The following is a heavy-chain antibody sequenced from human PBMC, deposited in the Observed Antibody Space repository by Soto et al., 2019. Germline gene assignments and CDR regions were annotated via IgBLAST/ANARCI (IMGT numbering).Heavy chain of an antibody. J-gene: IGHJ3*02. V-gene: IGHV3-23*01. CDR1: GFSFSTYA. CDR2: ISASGATT. D-gene: IGHD3-22*01. Sequence: EVQLLESGGNLVQPGGSLRLSCAASGFSFSTYALTWVRQAPGKGLEWVSGISASGATTYYADSVKGRFTISRDNSRNTLYLQMNSLRAEDTAIYYCAMTRLYDTGTNDYHRDALDIWGQGTQVTVSS. CDR3: AMTRLYDTGTNDYHRDALDI.